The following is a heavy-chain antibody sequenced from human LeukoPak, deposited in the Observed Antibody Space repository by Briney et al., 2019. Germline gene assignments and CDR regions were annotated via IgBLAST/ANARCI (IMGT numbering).Heavy chain of an antibody. Sequence: PGGSLRLSCAAAGFTFDDYGMSWVRQTPGKGLEWVSGINWNGGRSGYADSVKGRFTISRDNAKNSLYLQMNSLRAEDTAVYYCARARASYNPFDYWGQGTLVTVSS. V-gene: IGHV3-20*04. J-gene: IGHJ4*02. CDR1: GFTFDDYG. CDR2: INWNGGRS. CDR3: ARARASYNPFDY. D-gene: IGHD5-24*01.